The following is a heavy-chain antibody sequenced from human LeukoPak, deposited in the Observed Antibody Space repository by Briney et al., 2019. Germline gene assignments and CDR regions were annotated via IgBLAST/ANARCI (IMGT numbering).Heavy chain of an antibody. V-gene: IGHV3-7*01. CDR2: IQKEGSEK. D-gene: IGHD5-12*01. Sequence: GGSPSPSCPASGLTFGSYWMPWVGQPPGKGLEWVANIQKEGSEKNYVDSVKGRFTISRDNAKNSLYLQMNSLRAEDTAVYYCARDSGNSGYDVHDYWGQGTLVTVSS. J-gene: IGHJ4*02. CDR3: ARDSGNSGYDVHDY. CDR1: GLTFGSYW.